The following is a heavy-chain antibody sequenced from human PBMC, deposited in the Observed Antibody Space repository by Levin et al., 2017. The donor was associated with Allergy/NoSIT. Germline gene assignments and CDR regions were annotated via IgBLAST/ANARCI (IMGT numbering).Heavy chain of an antibody. CDR1: GFTFSSYA. J-gene: IGHJ4*02. CDR2: ISGSGGYT. V-gene: IGHV3-23*01. CDR3: ARDDSGYDSWGGPFDY. D-gene: IGHD5-12*01. Sequence: ASVKVSCAASGFTFSSYAMSWVRQAPGKGLAWVSAISGSGGYTYYADSVKGRFTISRDNSKNTLYLQMNSLRAEGTAVYYCARDDSGYDSWGGPFDYWGQGALVTVSS.